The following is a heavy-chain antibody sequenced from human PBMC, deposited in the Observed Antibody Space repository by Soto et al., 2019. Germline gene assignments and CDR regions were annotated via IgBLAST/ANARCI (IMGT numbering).Heavy chain of an antibody. J-gene: IGHJ4*02. D-gene: IGHD3-9*01. Sequence: ASVKVSCKASGYTFIDYYMHWVRQAPGQGFEWMGRISPRSGGTNYAQKFEGRVTMTWDTSLNTAYMELSSLISEDTAVYYCARPPGYISDWYYFDLWGQGTLVTVSS. CDR1: GYTFIDYY. V-gene: IGHV1-2*02. CDR2: ISPRSGGT. CDR3: ARPPGYISDWYYFDL.